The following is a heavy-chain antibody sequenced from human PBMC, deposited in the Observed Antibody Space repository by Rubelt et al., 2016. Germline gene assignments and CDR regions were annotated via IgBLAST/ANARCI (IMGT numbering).Heavy chain of an antibody. CDR3: ATDRASKVLTD. V-gene: IGHV3-74*01. J-gene: IGHJ4*02. Sequence: EVQLVESGGGLVQPGGTLRLSCAASGFTFSSYWMHWVRQAPGKGLVWVSRISTDGTSTSYAASVKGRFTTSRDNTKSTLYLQMNVLRAEDTAGYYCATDRASKVLTDWGQGTLVTVSS. CDR1: GFTFSSYW. D-gene: IGHD4/OR15-4a*01. CDR2: ISTDGTST.